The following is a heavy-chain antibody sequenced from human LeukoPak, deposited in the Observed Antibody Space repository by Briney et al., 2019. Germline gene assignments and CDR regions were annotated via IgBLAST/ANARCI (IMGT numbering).Heavy chain of an antibody. Sequence: SETLSLTCTVSGGSISSSSYYWGWIRQPPGKGLEWIGSIYYSGSTYYNPSLKSRVTISVDTSKNQFSLKLSSVTAADTAVYYCAKDPTHYRVWDDYETIGLSYWGQGTLVTVSS. D-gene: IGHD4/OR15-4a*01. CDR2: IYYSGST. J-gene: IGHJ4*02. CDR1: GGSISSSSYY. V-gene: IGHV4-39*02. CDR3: AKDPTHYRVWDDYETIGLSY.